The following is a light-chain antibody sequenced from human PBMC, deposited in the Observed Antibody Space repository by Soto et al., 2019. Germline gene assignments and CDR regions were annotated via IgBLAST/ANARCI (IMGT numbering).Light chain of an antibody. CDR2: DAS. CDR1: QSVSSY. V-gene: IGKV3-11*01. Sequence: EIVLPQSPATLSLSPGERATLSCRASQSVSSYLAWYQQKPGQAPRLLIYDASNRATGIPARFSGSGSGTDFTLTISSLEPEDFAVYYCQQRSNWPPITIGQGTRLEIK. J-gene: IGKJ5*01. CDR3: QQRSNWPPIT.